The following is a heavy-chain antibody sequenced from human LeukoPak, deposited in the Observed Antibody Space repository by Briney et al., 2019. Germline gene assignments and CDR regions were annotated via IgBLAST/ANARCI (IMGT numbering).Heavy chain of an antibody. D-gene: IGHD2-2*01. CDR3: ATGALYCSSTSCLLGY. Sequence: ASVKVSCKASGYSFVGYGITWVRQAPGQGLEWMGWFNPENGNANYAQKVQGRVTMTADTSTSTSYMELRSLRSDDTAVYYCATGALYCSSTSCLLGYWGQGTLVTVSS. J-gene: IGHJ4*02. V-gene: IGHV1-18*01. CDR1: GYSFVGYG. CDR2: FNPENGNA.